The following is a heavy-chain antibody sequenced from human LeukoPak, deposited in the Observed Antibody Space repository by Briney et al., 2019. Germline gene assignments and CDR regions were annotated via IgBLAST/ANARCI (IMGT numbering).Heavy chain of an antibody. CDR1: GFTFSDYY. V-gene: IGHV3-11*06. D-gene: IGHD6-19*01. CDR3: ARGNLRAYKNGWSMDV. Sequence: PGGSLRLSCAASGFTFSDYYMSWIRQAPGKGLEWVSYISSSSSYTNYADSVKGRFTISRDNAKNSLYLQMNSLRAEDTAVYYCARGNLRAYKNGWSMDVWGQGTTVTVSS. J-gene: IGHJ6*02. CDR2: ISSSSSYT.